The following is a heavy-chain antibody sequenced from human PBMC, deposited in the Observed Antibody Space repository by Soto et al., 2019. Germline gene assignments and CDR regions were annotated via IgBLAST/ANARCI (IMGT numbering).Heavy chain of an antibody. D-gene: IGHD5-12*01. Sequence: PSETLSLTCAVYGGSFSGYYWSWIRQPPGKGLEWIGEINHSGSTNYNPSLKSRVTISVDTSKSQFSLKLSSVTAADTAVYYCARGGPRRFSIVATIAPYYYYMDVWGKGTTVTVSS. CDR3: ARGGPRRFSIVATIAPYYYYMDV. CDR1: GGSFSGYY. J-gene: IGHJ6*03. V-gene: IGHV4-34*01. CDR2: INHSGST.